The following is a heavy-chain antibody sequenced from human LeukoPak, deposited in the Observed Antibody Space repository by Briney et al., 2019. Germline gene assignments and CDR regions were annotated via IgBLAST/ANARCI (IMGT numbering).Heavy chain of an antibody. CDR2: ISPSGGST. V-gene: IGHV3-23*01. Sequence: GGPLRLSCTTSGLTFSNCVMTWVRQAPGKGLEWVSSISPSGGSTFYADSVKGRFTISRDNSKNTLYLQMSSLGAEDTAAYYCAGGYSDYDFFDSWGQGTLVTVSS. D-gene: IGHD5-12*01. CDR3: AGGYSDYDFFDS. CDR1: GLTFSNCV. J-gene: IGHJ4*02.